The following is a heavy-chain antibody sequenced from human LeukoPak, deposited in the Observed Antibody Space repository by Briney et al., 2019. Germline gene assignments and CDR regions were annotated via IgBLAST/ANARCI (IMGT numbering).Heavy chain of an antibody. V-gene: IGHV1-69*06. CDR2: IIPLFGTP. J-gene: IGHJ6*04. CDR1: GGTFSSYT. CDR3: ASATLRCSGGSCYEMDV. Sequence: SVKVSCEASGGTFSSYTISWVRQAPGQGLEWMGGIIPLFGTPDYAQKFQDRLTITADKSTSTAYMELSSLRSEDTAVYYCASATLRCSGGSCYEMDVWGKGTTVTVSS. D-gene: IGHD2-15*01.